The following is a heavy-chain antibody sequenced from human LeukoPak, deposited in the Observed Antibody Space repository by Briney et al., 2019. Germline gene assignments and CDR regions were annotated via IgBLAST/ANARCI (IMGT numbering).Heavy chain of an antibody. CDR2: ISAYNGNT. CDR3: AITYCSSTSCLFNAAFDI. V-gene: IGHV1-18*01. D-gene: IGHD2-2*01. J-gene: IGHJ3*02. Sequence: ASVKVSCKASGYTFTSYGISWVRQAPGQGLEWMGWISAYNGNTNYAQKLQGRVTMTTGTSTSTAYMELRSLRSDDTAVYYCAITYCSSTSCLFNAAFDIWGQGTMVTVSS. CDR1: GYTFTSYG.